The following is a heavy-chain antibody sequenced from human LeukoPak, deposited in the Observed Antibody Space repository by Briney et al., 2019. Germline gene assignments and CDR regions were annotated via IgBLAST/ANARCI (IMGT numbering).Heavy chain of an antibody. CDR1: GFTFSSYS. D-gene: IGHD6-25*01. CDR3: AKDPDYRDSSACSYFDY. CDR2: ISSSSTNI. V-gene: IGHV3-21*04. J-gene: IGHJ4*02. Sequence: GGSLRLSCAASGFTFSSYSMNWVRQAPGKGLEWVSSISSSSTNIYYADSVKGRFTISRDNAKNTLFLQVSSLRAEDTAVYYCAKDPDYRDSSACSYFDYWGQGTLVTVSS.